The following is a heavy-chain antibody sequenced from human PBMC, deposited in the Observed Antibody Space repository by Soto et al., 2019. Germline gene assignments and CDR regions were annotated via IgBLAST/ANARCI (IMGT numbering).Heavy chain of an antibody. CDR1: GDSVSSNNGA. J-gene: IGHJ5*02. Sequence: SQPLSLTCAISGDSVSSNNGACNCIRQSPSRGLEWLGRTYYRSKWYNDYAVSVKSRITINPDTSKNQFSLQLNSVTPEDTAVYYCARRNRRLTISGVVPNWFDPWGQRTLVTVPS. V-gene: IGHV6-1*01. CDR2: TYYRSKWYN. CDR3: ARRNRRLTISGVVPNWFDP. D-gene: IGHD3-3*01.